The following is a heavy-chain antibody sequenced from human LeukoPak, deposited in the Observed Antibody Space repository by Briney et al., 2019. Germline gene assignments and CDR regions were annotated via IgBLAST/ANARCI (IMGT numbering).Heavy chain of an antibody. Sequence: NPSETLSLTCTVSGGSIGSYYWSWIRQPAGKGLEWIGRIYTSGSTNYNPSLKSRVTMSVDTSKNQFSLKLSSVTAADTAVYYCASSAGIAAALSFDYWGQGTLVTVSS. V-gene: IGHV4-4*07. CDR2: IYTSGST. CDR3: ASSAGIAAALSFDY. J-gene: IGHJ4*02. CDR1: GGSIGSYY. D-gene: IGHD6-13*01.